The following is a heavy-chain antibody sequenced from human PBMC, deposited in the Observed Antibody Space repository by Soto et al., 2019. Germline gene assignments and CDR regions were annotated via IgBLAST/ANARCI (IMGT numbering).Heavy chain of an antibody. CDR2: IYSGGST. J-gene: IGHJ4*02. D-gene: IGHD3-3*01. CDR1: GFTVSSNY. Sequence: TGGSLRLSCAASGFTVSSNYMSWVRQAPGKGLEWVSVIYSGGSTYYADSVKGRFTISRDNSKNTLYLQMNSLRAEDTAVYYCAKTLSVLRFLEWLRRYPYYFDYWGQGTLVTVSS. CDR3: AKTLSVLRFLEWLRRYPYYFDY. V-gene: IGHV3-53*01.